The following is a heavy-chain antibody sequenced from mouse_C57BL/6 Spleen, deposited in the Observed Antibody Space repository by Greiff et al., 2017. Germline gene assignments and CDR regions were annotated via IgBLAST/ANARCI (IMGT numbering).Heavy chain of an antibody. V-gene: IGHV8-8*01. CDR2: IWWDDDK. D-gene: IGHD1-1*01. CDR3: ARIVHYYGSSYQYFDV. J-gene: IGHJ1*03. Sequence: QVTLKESGPGILQPSQTLSLTCSFSGFSLSTFGMGVGWIRQPSGKGLEWLAHIWWDDDKYYNPALKSRLTISKDTSKNQVFLKIANVDTADTATYYCARIVHYYGSSYQYFDVWGTGTTVTVSS. CDR1: GFSLSTFGMG.